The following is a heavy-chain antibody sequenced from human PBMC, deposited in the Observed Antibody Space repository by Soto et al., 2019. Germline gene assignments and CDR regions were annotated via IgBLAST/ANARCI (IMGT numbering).Heavy chain of an antibody. J-gene: IGHJ6*02. CDR1: GCSISSGGYY. Sequence: SETLSLTCTVSGCSISSGGYYWSWILHHPGKGLEWIGYIYYSGSTYYNPSLKSRVTISVDTSKNQFSLKLSSVTAADTAVYYCARVFGFGGMDVWGQGTTVTVAS. CDR2: IYYSGST. D-gene: IGHD3-10*01. CDR3: ARVFGFGGMDV. V-gene: IGHV4-31*03.